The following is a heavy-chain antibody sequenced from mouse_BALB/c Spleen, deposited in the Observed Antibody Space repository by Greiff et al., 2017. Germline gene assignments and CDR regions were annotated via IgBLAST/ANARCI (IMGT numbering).Heavy chain of an antibody. J-gene: IGHJ2*01. Sequence: EVMLVESGGGLVKPGGSLKLSCAASGFTFSSYAMSWVRQSPEKRLEWVAEISSGGSYTYYPDTVTGRFTISRDNAKNTLYLEMSSLRSEDTAMYYCARKGGYDVGYYFDYWGQGTTLTVSS. CDR3: ARKGGYDVGYYFDY. CDR2: ISSGGSYT. V-gene: IGHV5-9-4*01. D-gene: IGHD2-2*01. CDR1: GFTFSSYA.